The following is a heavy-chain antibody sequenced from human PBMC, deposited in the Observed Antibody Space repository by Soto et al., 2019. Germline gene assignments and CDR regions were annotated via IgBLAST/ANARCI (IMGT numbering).Heavy chain of an antibody. CDR2: IDGSGGTT. CDR3: AKNSGWFNT. V-gene: IGHV3-23*01. D-gene: IGHD3-10*01. CDR1: GSPFSSTD. Sequence: PGGSLRLSCAASGSPFSSTDMTWVRQAPGKGLEWVSTIDGSGGTTYYADSVKGRFTISRDNSINTVFLQMNSLRADDTALYFCAKNSGWFNTWGQGALVTVSS. J-gene: IGHJ5*02.